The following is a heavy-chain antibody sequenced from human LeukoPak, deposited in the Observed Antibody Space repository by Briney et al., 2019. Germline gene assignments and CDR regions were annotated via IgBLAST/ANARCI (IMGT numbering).Heavy chain of an antibody. D-gene: IGHD3-10*01. CDR2: ISAYNGNT. J-gene: IGHJ5*02. Sequence: GASVKVSCKASGYTFTSYGISWVRQAPGQGLEWMGWISAYNGNTNYAQKLQGRVTMTTDTSTSTAYMELRSLRSDDTAVYYCARGYGSGSYYNHVFDPWGQGTLVTVSS. CDR1: GYTFTSYG. V-gene: IGHV1-18*01. CDR3: ARGYGSGSYYNHVFDP.